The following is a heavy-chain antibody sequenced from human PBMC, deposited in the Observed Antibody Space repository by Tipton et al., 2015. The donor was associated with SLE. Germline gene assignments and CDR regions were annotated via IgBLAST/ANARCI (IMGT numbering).Heavy chain of an antibody. CDR2: IRSKAYGGTT. D-gene: IGHD3-16*01. CDR3: TRAAVGAGAAFDI. CDR1: GFTFGDYA. J-gene: IGHJ3*02. V-gene: IGHV3-49*03. Sequence: RSLRLSCTASGFTFGDYAMSWFRQAPGKGLEWVGFIRSKAYGGTTEYAASVKGRFTISRDDSKSIAYLQMNSLKTEDTAVYYCTRAAVGAGAAFDIWGQGTMVTVSS.